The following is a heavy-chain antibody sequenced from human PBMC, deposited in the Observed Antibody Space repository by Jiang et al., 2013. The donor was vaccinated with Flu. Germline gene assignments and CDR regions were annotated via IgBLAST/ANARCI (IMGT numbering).Heavy chain of an antibody. CDR1: GYTFTHYA. V-gene: IGHV1-3*01. Sequence: GAEVKEPGASVKLSCKASGYTFTHYAIHWVRQAPGQRLEWMGWLTGGSDRPKYSQKFQGRVTITTDTSATTAYMELTGLRSEDTAVYYCARDGEGAGPDYYFDYWGQGTLVTVSS. J-gene: IGHJ4*02. CDR3: ARDGEGAGPDYYFDY. D-gene: IGHD3-10*01. CDR2: LTGGSDRP.